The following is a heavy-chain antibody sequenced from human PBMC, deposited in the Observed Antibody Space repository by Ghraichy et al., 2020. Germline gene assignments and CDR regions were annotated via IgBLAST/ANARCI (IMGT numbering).Heavy chain of an antibody. V-gene: IGHV4-30-4*01. CDR3: ARDSRYYDSSGYYYSFAY. D-gene: IGHD3-22*01. Sequence: SETLSLTCTVSGGSISSGDYYWSWIRQPPGKGLEWIGYIYYSGSTYYNPSLKSRVTISVDTSKNQFSLKLSSVTAADTAVYYCARDSRYYDSSGYYYSFAYWGQGTLVTVSS. CDR1: GGSISSGDYY. CDR2: IYYSGST. J-gene: IGHJ4*02.